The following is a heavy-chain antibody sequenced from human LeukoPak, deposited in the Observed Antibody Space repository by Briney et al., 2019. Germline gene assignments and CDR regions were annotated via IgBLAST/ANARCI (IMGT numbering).Heavy chain of an antibody. CDR1: GFTFSNYP. CDR3: ARGGYSYGYDY. V-gene: IGHV3-48*01. J-gene: IGHJ4*02. Sequence: PGGSLRLSCAASGFTFSNYPMNWVRQAPGKGLEWVSYIGSGGSPIYYADSVRGRFTISRDNAKNSLYLQMNSLRAEDTAVYYCARGGYSYGYDYWGQGTLVTVSS. D-gene: IGHD5-18*01. CDR2: IGSGGSPI.